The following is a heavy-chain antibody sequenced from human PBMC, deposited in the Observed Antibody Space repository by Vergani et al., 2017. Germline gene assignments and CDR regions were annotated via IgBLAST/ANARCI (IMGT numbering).Heavy chain of an antibody. CDR3: AKVGYCSSTSCYTEDAFDI. J-gene: IGHJ3*02. D-gene: IGHD2-2*02. CDR2: ISYDGSNK. CDR1: GFTFSSYG. V-gene: IGHV3-30*18. Sequence: QVQLVESGGGVVQPGRSLRLSCAASGFTFSSYGMHWVRQAPGTGLEWVAVISYDGSNKYYADSVKGRFTISRDNSKNTLYLQMNSLRAEDTAVYYCAKVGYCSSTSCYTEDAFDIWGQGTMVTVSS.